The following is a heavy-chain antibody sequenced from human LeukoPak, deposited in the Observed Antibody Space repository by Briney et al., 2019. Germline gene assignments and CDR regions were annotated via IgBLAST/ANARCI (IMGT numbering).Heavy chain of an antibody. Sequence: SETLSLTCTVSGASISSSTYYWGWIRQPPEKGLEWIGSIYYSGNTYYNPSLKSRVTISVDTSKNQFSLKLSSVTAADTAVYYCARANHGYYYHMDVWGKGTTVTVSS. CDR1: GASISSSTYY. CDR3: ARANHGYYYHMDV. CDR2: IYYSGNT. V-gene: IGHV4-39*07. J-gene: IGHJ6*03.